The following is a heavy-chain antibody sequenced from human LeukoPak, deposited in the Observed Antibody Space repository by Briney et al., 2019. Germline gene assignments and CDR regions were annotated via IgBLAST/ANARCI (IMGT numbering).Heavy chain of an antibody. D-gene: IGHD2-2*01. Sequence: GGSLRLSCAASGFTFSSYAMHWVRQAPGKGLGWVAVISYDGSNKYYADSVKGRFTISRDNSKNTLYLQMNSLRAEDTAVYYCARDGTIVVVPAAMPAYYFDYWGQGTLVTVSP. CDR1: GFTFSSYA. V-gene: IGHV3-30*04. J-gene: IGHJ4*02. CDR3: ARDGTIVVVPAAMPAYYFDY. CDR2: ISYDGSNK.